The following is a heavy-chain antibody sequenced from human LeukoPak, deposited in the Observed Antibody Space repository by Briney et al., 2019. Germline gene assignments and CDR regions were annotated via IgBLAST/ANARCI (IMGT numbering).Heavy chain of an antibody. CDR1: GFIVNTNY. CDR3: ARGAGYPFYMDV. CDR2: IYDGGKT. Sequence: GGSLRLSCAASGFIVNTNYMSWVRQAPGKGLEWVSLIYDGGKTYYADSVKGRFTISRDNSKTTLFLHMNSLRAEDTAVYYCARGAGYPFYMDVWGKGTTVTVSS. D-gene: IGHD5-18*01. J-gene: IGHJ6*03. V-gene: IGHV3-66*02.